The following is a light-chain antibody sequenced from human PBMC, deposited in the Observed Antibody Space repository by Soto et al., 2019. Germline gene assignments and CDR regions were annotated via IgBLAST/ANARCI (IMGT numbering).Light chain of an antibody. Sequence: IRMTKSPATLYLSKGERATLSCRASESVSTNLAWYQQKAGQAPRLLIYGSSTRATGIPARFSGSGSGTDFTLTISRLEPEGFSVYYCHQYGTAPLTFGPGTKVAIK. CDR1: ESVSTN. CDR3: HQYGTAPLT. J-gene: IGKJ3*01. V-gene: IGKV3-15*01. CDR2: GSS.